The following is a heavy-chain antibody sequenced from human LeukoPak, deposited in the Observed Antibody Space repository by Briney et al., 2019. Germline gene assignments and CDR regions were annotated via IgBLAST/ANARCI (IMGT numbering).Heavy chain of an antibody. CDR1: GFTVSSNY. Sequence: GGSLRLSCAASGFTVSSNYMSWVRQAPGKGLEWVGRIKSKTDGGTTDYAAPVKGRFTISRDDSKNTLYLQMNSLKTEDTAVYYCTTDATWIQLWLPYDYWGQGTLVTVSS. J-gene: IGHJ4*02. V-gene: IGHV3-15*01. CDR3: TTDATWIQLWLPYDY. D-gene: IGHD5-18*01. CDR2: IKSKTDGGTT.